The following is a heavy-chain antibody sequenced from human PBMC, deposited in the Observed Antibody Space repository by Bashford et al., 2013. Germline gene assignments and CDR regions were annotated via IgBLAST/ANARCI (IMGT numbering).Heavy chain of an antibody. CDR1: GFTVSSNY. D-gene: IGHD3-22*01. Sequence: GGSLRLSCAASGFTVSSNYMSWVRQAPGKGLEWVSVIYSGGSTYYADSVKGRFTISRDNSKNTLYLQMNSLRAEDTAVYYCARSCYYYEECSIVGAFDIWGQGTMVTVSS. J-gene: IGHJ3*02. CDR2: IYSGGST. CDR3: ARSCYYYEECSIVGAFDI. V-gene: IGHV3-53*01.